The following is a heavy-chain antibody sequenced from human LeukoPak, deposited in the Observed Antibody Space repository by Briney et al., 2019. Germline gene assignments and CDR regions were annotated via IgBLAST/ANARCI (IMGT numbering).Heavy chain of an antibody. CDR3: AREVEQLVRISYYYYYYMDV. J-gene: IGHJ6*03. D-gene: IGHD6-6*01. CDR1: GYTFTGYY. Sequence: ASVKVSCKASGYTFTGYYMHWVRQAPGQGLEWMGWINPNSGGTNYAQKLQGRVTMTRDTSISTAYMELSRLRSDDTAVYYCAREVEQLVRISYYYYYYMDVWGKGTTVTVSS. V-gene: IGHV1-2*02. CDR2: INPNSGGT.